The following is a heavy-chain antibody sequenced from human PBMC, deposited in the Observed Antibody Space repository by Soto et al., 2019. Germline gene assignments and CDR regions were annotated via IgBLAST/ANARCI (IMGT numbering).Heavy chain of an antibody. Sequence: EVQLVESGGGLIQPGGSLRLSCAASGFSVSNNYMGWVRLAPGKGLEWVSFIYSVGSTYYKDSVKGRFTITGATSKNIVHLQRNGLRAEDTAVYYCARALPPGWEIRGGYFDSWGQGTLVTVSS. D-gene: IGHD3-10*01. CDR3: ARALPPGWEIRGGYFDS. CDR1: GFSVSNNY. V-gene: IGHV3-53*01. CDR2: IYSVGST. J-gene: IGHJ4*02.